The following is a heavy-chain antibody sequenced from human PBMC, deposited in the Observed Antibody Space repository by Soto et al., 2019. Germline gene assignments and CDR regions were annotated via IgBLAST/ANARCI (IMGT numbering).Heavy chain of an antibody. CDR3: AGASYCSGGSCYSSPLGY. CDR1: GGTFSSYT. V-gene: IGHV1-69*02. J-gene: IGHJ4*02. CDR2: IIPILGIA. D-gene: IGHD2-15*01. Sequence: QVQLVQSGAEVKKPGSSVKVSCKASGGTFSSYTISWVRQAPGQGVEWMGRIIPILGIANYAQKFQGRVTITADKSTSTAYMELSSLRSEDTAVYYCAGASYCSGGSCYSSPLGYWGQGTLVTVSS.